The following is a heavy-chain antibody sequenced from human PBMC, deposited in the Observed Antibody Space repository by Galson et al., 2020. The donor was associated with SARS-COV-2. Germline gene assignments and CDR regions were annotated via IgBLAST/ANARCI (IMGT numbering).Heavy chain of an antibody. CDR2: IYYSGST. V-gene: IGHV4-39*07. D-gene: IGHD5-12*01. CDR1: GGSISSSSYY. Sequence: SETLSLTCTVSGGSISSSSYYWGWIRQPPGKGLEWIGSIYYSGSTYYNPSLKSRVTISVDTSKNQFSLKLSSVTAADTAVYYCARISDYDFHCDYWGQGTLVTVSS. J-gene: IGHJ4*02. CDR3: ARISDYDFHCDY.